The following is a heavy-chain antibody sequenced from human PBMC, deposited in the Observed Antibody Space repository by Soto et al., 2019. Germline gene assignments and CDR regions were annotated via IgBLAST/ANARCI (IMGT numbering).Heavy chain of an antibody. V-gene: IGHV1-2*04. J-gene: IGHJ6*02. CDR1: GYTFTSYG. CDR2: INPNSGGT. Sequence: ASVKVSCKASGYTFTSYGISWVRQAPGQGLEWMGWINPNSGGTNYAQKFQGWVTMTRDTSISTAYMELSRLRSDDTAVYYCSIAVGDYYYGLDVWGQGTTVTVSS. D-gene: IGHD3-16*01. CDR3: SIAVGDYYYGLDV.